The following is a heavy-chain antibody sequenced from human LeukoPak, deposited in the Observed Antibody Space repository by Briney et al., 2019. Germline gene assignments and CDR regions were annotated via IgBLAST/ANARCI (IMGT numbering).Heavy chain of an antibody. J-gene: IGHJ5*02. CDR3: AREYYYDSSGYFNWFDP. D-gene: IGHD3-22*01. Sequence: ASVKVSCKASGDTFTGYYMHWVRQAPGQGLEWMGWINPNSGGTNYAQKFQGRVTMTRDTSISTAYMELSRLRSDDTAVYYCAREYYYDSSGYFNWFDPWGQGTLVTVSS. CDR1: GDTFTGYY. V-gene: IGHV1-2*02. CDR2: INPNSGGT.